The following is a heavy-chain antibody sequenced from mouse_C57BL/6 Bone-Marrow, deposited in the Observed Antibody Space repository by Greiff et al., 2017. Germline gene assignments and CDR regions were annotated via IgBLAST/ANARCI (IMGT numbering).Heavy chain of an antibody. CDR2: ISYDGST. D-gene: IGHD1-1*01. V-gene: IGHV3-6*01. Sequence: ESGPGLVKPSQSLSLTCSVTGYSITSGYYWNWIRQFQGNKLEWMGYISYDGSTKYNPSLKNRISITRYTSKNQFFLQLNSVTTEDTATYYCARGGTTVVATDYWGQGTTLTVSS. CDR1: GYSITSGYY. CDR3: ARGGTTVVATDY. J-gene: IGHJ2*01.